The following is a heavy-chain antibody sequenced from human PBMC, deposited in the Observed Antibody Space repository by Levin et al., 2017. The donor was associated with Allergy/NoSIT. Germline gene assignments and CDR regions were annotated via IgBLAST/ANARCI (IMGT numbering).Heavy chain of an antibody. CDR1: GFIFSRYW. D-gene: IGHD6-13*01. CDR2: IKEDGSEK. Sequence: GGSLRLSCAASGFIFSRYWMIWVRQAPGKGLEWVANIKEDGSEKYYVDSVKGRFTISRDNGKNTQYLQMNSLRAEDTAVYYCASGNSSRPFWGQGTLVTVSS. CDR3: ASGNSSRPF. V-gene: IGHV3-7*01. J-gene: IGHJ4*02.